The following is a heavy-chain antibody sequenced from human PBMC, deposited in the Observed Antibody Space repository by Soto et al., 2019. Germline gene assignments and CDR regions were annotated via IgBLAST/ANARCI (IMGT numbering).Heavy chain of an antibody. CDR2: TYYRSKWYY. CDR1: GDSVSIYSGA. J-gene: IGHJ4*02. Sequence: PSQTLSLTCVISGDSVSIYSGAWNWIRQSPSRGLEWLGRTYYRSKWYYDYAESVKSRIIISVDTSKNQFSLQLNSVTPEDAAVYYCANDPGHSLDYWGQGTQVTFS. CDR3: ANDPGHSLDY. D-gene: IGHD3-3*01. V-gene: IGHV6-1*01.